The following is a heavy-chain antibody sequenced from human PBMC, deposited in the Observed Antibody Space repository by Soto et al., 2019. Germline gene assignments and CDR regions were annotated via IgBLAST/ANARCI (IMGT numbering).Heavy chain of an antibody. Sequence: QLQLQESGPGLVKPSETLSLTCTVSGGSISSSSYYWGWISQPPGKGLEWIGSIYYSGSTYYNPSLKSRVTISVDTSKNQFSLKLSSVTAADTAVYYCAPYIVVVPAASYYFDYWGQGTLVTVSS. CDR2: IYYSGST. D-gene: IGHD2-2*01. CDR3: APYIVVVPAASYYFDY. CDR1: GGSISSSSYY. V-gene: IGHV4-39*01. J-gene: IGHJ4*02.